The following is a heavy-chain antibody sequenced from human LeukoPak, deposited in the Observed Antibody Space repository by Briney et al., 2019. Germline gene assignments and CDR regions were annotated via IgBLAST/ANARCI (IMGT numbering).Heavy chain of an antibody. V-gene: IGHV3-30*02. Sequence: GGSLRLSCAASGFTFSSYGMHWVRQAPGKGLDWVAFIHHDGSNKYYADSVRGRFTISRDNAKNSLFLQMNSLRAEDTAVYYCAELGITMIGGVWGKGTTVTISS. CDR2: IHHDGSNK. J-gene: IGHJ6*04. CDR3: AELGITMIGGV. D-gene: IGHD3-10*02. CDR1: GFTFSSYG.